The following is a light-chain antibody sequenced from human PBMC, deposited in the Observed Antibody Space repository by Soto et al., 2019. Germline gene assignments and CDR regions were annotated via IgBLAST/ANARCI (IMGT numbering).Light chain of an antibody. J-gene: IGLJ3*02. Sequence: QSVLTQPRSVSGSPGQSITISCSGSIRDIGGYNFISWYQQHPGAAPKIIIYDVSKRPSGVPDRFSGSTSGNTASLTISGLQAEDDAFYYGCSYAGSNTLAFGGGTKVTVL. CDR3: CSYAGSNTLA. CDR1: IRDIGGYNF. CDR2: DVS. V-gene: IGLV2-11*01.